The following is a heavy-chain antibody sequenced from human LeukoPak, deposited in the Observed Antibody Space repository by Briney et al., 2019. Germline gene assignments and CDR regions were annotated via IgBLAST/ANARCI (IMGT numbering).Heavy chain of an antibody. Sequence: GGSLRLSCAASGFTFSSYAMSWVRQAPGKGLEWVSAISGSGGTIFYADSVKGRFTISRDNAKNSLYLQMNSLRAEDTAVYYCARGSGVAYYYYSMDVWGKGTTVTISS. J-gene: IGHJ6*03. V-gene: IGHV3-23*01. CDR3: ARGSGVAYYYYSMDV. D-gene: IGHD3-3*01. CDR1: GFTFSSYA. CDR2: ISGSGGTI.